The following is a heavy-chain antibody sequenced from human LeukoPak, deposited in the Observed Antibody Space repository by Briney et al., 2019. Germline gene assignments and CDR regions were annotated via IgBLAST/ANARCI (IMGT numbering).Heavy chain of an antibody. V-gene: IGHV4-4*09. J-gene: IGHJ4*02. CDR3: ARLRYFDWLLDC. CDR1: GGSISSYY. Sequence: SETLSLTCTVSGGSISSYYWSWIRQPPGKGLEWIGYIYTSGSTNYNPSLKGRVTISVDTSKNQFSLKLSSVTAADTAVYYCARLRYFDWLLDCWGQGTLVTVSS. CDR2: IYTSGST. D-gene: IGHD3-9*01.